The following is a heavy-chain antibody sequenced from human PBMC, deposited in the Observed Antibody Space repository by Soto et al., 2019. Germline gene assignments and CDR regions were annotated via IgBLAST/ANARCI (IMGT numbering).Heavy chain of an antibody. CDR1: GYTFTSYA. CDR3: ARDRPPIMITFGGVIVIPDY. D-gene: IGHD3-16*02. V-gene: IGHV1-3*01. Sequence: ASVKVSCKASGYTFTSYAMHWVRQAPGQRLEWMGWINAGNGNTKYSQKFQGRVTITRDTSASTAYMELSSLRSEDTAVYYCARDRPPIMITFGGVIVIPDYWGQGTLVTVSS. J-gene: IGHJ4*02. CDR2: INAGNGNT.